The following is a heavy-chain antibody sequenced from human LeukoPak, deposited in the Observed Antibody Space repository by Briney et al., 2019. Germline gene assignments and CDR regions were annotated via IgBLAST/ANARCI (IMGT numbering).Heavy chain of an antibody. CDR1: GFTVSSNY. CDR2: IYSGGST. V-gene: IGHV3-53*04. CDR3: ARDRRTMVRGANYYYYGMDV. Sequence: GGSLRLSCAASGFTVSSNYMSWVRQAPGKGLEWVSVIYSGGSTYYADSVKGRFTISRHNSKNTLYLQMNSLRAEDTAVYYCARDRRTMVRGANYYYYGMDVWGQGTTVTVSS. J-gene: IGHJ6*02. D-gene: IGHD3-10*01.